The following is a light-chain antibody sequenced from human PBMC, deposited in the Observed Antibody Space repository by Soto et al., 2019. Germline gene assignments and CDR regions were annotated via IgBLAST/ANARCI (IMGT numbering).Light chain of an antibody. J-gene: IGLJ1*01. CDR2: EAS. Sequence: QSALTQPRSVSGSPGQSVTISCTGTSNDVGAYNFVSWYQQHPGRAPRLLIYEASYRPSGVSHRFSGSKFGNTASLTISGLQAEDEADYHCSSYSSGSTLYVFGTGTKLTVL. V-gene: IGLV2-14*01. CDR1: SNDVGAYNF. CDR3: SSYSSGSTLYV.